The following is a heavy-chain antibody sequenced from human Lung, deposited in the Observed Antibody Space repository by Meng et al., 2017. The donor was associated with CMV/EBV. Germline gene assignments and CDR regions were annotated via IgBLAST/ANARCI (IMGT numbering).Heavy chain of an antibody. CDR3: AKDLAAAGQLYYYYGMDV. V-gene: IGHV3-43*01. J-gene: IGHJ6*02. CDR1: GFTFDDYT. CDR2: ISWDGGST. Sequence: GESXKISCAASGFTFDDYTMHWVRQAPGKGLEWVSLISWDGGSTYYADSVKGRFTISRDNSKNSLYLQMNSLRTEDTALYYCAKDLAAAGQLYYYYGMDVXGQGXTVTVSS. D-gene: IGHD6-13*01.